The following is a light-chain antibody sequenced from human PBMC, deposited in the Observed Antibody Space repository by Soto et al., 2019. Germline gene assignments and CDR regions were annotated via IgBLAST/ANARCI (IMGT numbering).Light chain of an antibody. CDR2: RNN. Sequence: VLTQPPSASGTPGQRVTISCSGSSSNIGSNYVYWYQQLPGTAPKLLIYRNNQRPSGVPDRFSGSKSGTSASLAISGLRSEDEADYYCAAWDDSLSFWVFGGGTKLTVL. J-gene: IGLJ3*02. V-gene: IGLV1-47*01. CDR3: AAWDDSLSFWV. CDR1: SSNIGSNY.